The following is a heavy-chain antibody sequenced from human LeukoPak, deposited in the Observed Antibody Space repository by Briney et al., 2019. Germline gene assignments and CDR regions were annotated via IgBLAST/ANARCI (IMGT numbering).Heavy chain of an antibody. CDR1: AFTFSSYA. CDR3: ARPPWGESHYYVMDV. Sequence: QPGGSLRLSCAASAFTFSSYAMSWVRQAPGKGLEWVSAISGSGGSTYYADSVKGRFTISRDNSKNTLYLQMNSLRAEDTAVYYSARPPWGESHYYVMDVWGQGTTVTVSS. D-gene: IGHD3-10*01. J-gene: IGHJ6*02. V-gene: IGHV3-23*01. CDR2: ISGSGGST.